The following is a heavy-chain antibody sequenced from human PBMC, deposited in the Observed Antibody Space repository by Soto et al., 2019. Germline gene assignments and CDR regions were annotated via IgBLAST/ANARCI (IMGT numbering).Heavy chain of an antibody. V-gene: IGHV1-18*04. CDR1: GYTFNIYG. CDR3: ARGGTGAYSSGRYDY. Sequence: QVQLVQSGAEVKKPGASVMLSCKASGYTFNIYGISWVRQAPGQGHEWMGWISGYNGNTNYAHQLQGRVTVTTDKSTRTAYMELRSLRSDDTAVYYCARGGTGAYSSGRYDYWGQGTLVTVSS. D-gene: IGHD6-19*01. J-gene: IGHJ4*02. CDR2: ISGYNGNT.